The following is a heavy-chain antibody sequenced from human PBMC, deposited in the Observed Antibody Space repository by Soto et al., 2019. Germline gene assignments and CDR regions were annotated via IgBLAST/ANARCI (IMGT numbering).Heavy chain of an antibody. CDR2: VSPSADST. CDR3: ARRAITRSTKWGAFDI. D-gene: IGHD1-7*01. Sequence: EVQLLESGGGLVQPGGSLRLSCLASGFSFSNYVMNWVRQAPGKGLEWVSTVSPSADSTFYADSVKGRFTISRDNSKNTLSLQMNSLRAEDVAVYYCARRAITRSTKWGAFDIWGQGTMVTVFS. CDR1: GFSFSNYV. V-gene: IGHV3-23*01. J-gene: IGHJ3*02.